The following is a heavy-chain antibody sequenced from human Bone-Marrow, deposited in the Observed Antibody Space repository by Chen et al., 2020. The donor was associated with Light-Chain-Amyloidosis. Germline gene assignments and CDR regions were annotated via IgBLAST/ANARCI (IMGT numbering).Heavy chain of an antibody. V-gene: IGHV4-38-2*02. Sequence: QVQLQESGPGLVKPSETLSLTCSVSGYSNSSGYSWGWIRQPPGKGLEWIAMINHSGNTYQNPSLKSRVTISVDTSKNQFSLKLGSVIAADTAVYYCARESTRGQVLGESSGYALWGRGTLVTVSS. CDR1: GYSNSSGYS. J-gene: IGHJ2*01. D-gene: IGHD3-22*01. CDR2: INHSGNT. CDR3: ARESTRGQVLGESSGYAL.